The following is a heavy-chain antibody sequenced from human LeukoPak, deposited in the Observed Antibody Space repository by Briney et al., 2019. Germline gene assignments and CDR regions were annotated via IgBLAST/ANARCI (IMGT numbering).Heavy chain of an antibody. D-gene: IGHD1-14*01. CDR2: LYSDGNT. CDR3: ARGVEPLAANTLAY. J-gene: IGHJ4*02. V-gene: IGHV3-53*01. CDR1: GFTVITND. Sequence: GGSLRLSCAASGFTVITNDMTWVRQAPGKGLEWVSVLYSDGNTKYADSVQDRFTISRDNSKNTLYLEMNGLSPDDTAVYYCARGVEPLAANTLAYWGQGTLVTVSS.